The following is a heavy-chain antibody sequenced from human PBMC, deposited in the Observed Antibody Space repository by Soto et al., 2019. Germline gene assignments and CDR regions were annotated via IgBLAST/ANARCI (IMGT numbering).Heavy chain of an antibody. CDR3: ARAHYGDYGYGMDV. CDR2: INHSGST. V-gene: IGHV4-34*01. Sequence: SETLSLTCTVSGGSISCYYWSWIRQPPGKGLEWIGEINHSGSTNYNPSLKSRVTISVDTSKNQFSLKLSSVTAADTAVYYCARAHYGDYGYGMDVWGQGTTVTVSS. D-gene: IGHD4-17*01. CDR1: GGSISCYY. J-gene: IGHJ6*02.